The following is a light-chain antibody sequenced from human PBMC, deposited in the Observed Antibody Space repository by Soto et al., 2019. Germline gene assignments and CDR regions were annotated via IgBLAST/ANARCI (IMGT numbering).Light chain of an antibody. J-gene: IGKJ1*01. CDR2: GAS. V-gene: IGKV3-15*01. Sequence: EIVMTQSPATLSVSPGERATLSCRASQSVSSNLAWYQQKPGQAPRLLIYGASTRATGIPARFSGSGSGTDFTLTISRQQSEDFVVNYCQQYNNWPRTFGQGTKVEIK. CDR1: QSVSSN. CDR3: QQYNNWPRT.